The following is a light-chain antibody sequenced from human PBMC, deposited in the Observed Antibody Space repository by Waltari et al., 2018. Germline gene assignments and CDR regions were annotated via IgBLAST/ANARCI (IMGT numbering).Light chain of an antibody. J-gene: IGKJ4*01. CDR1: QDISNY. Sequence: DIQMTQSPSSLSASVVDRVTITCRASQDISNYLAWFQQKPGKAPKSLISAASSLQSGVPSKFSGSGSGTDFTLTISSLQAEDFATYYCQQYNSYPLTFGGGTKVEIK. CDR2: AAS. V-gene: IGKV1-16*02. CDR3: QQYNSYPLT.